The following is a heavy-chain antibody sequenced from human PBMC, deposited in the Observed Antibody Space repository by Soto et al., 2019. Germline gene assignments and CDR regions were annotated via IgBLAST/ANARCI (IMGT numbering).Heavy chain of an antibody. V-gene: IGHV4-31*03. CDR2: IYYSGST. Sequence: SDTLSLTCTVSGVSISSCDYYWILIRQHPGKGLEWIGYIYYSGSTYYNPSLKSRVTISVDTSKNQFSLKLSSVTAADTAVYYCARWWSGSREGFDPWGQGTLVSVSS. CDR1: GVSISSCDYY. D-gene: IGHD3-3*01. CDR3: ARWWSGSREGFDP. J-gene: IGHJ5*02.